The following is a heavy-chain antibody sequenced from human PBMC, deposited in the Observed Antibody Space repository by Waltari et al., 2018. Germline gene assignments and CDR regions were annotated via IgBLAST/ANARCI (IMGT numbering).Heavy chain of an antibody. V-gene: IGHV1-46*04. D-gene: IGHD2-2*01. J-gene: IGHJ4*02. CDR3: ARAGSTLIWGVAE. Sequence: QVQLVQSGAEVKKPGASVKVSCKASGYIFTDFYIHWVRQAPGQGLEWMGTVNPTGGRSTYAQKLQDRGTMTRDTSTSTVYMELSRLRSKDTAVYYCARAGSTLIWGVAEWGQGTLVTVSS. CDR2: VNPTGGRS. CDR1: GYIFTDFY.